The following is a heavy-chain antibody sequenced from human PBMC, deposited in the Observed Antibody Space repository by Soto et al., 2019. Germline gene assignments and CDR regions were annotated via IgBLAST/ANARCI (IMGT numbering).Heavy chain of an antibody. Sequence: QVQLVESGGGVVQPGRSLRLSCAVSGFTVSTYGMHWVRQAPGKGLEWVAVISRDGGTKYYADSVKGRFTISRDNSRXXXXXXXXXXXXXXXXXYXXXGXXXSGYWGQGTLVTVSS. J-gene: IGHJ4*02. V-gene: IGHV3-30*03. CDR1: GFTVSTYG. CDR2: ISRDGGTK. D-gene: IGHD3-10*01. CDR3: XGXXXSGY.